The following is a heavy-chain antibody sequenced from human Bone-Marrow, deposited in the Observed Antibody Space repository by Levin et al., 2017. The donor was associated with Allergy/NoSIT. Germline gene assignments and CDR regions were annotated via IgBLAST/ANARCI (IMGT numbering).Heavy chain of an antibody. Sequence: SETLSLTCSVNGESFSGFYWSWIRQSPGKGLEWVGDISHRGDTTYNPSLKSRVIISVDTSKRQISLNLTSVTAADTALYFCARGRTATAITDYFDSWGQGTLVTVSS. J-gene: IGHJ4*02. CDR1: GESFSGFY. V-gene: IGHV4-34*01. CDR3: ARGRTATAITDYFDS. D-gene: IGHD2-21*02. CDR2: ISHRGDT.